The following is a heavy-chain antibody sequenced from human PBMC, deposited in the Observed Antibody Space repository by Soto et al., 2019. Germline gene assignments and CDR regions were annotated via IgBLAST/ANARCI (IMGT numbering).Heavy chain of an antibody. CDR1: GGTFSSYA. J-gene: IGHJ4*02. CDR3: ARDYAGLAVDYFDY. CDR2: IIPIFGTA. V-gene: IGHV1-69*12. Sequence: QVQLVQSGAEVKKPGSSVKVSCKASGGTFSSYAISWVRQAPGQGLEWMGGIIPIFGTANYAQKFQGRVTXXAXEXXSTAYMELSSLRSEDTAVYYCARDYAGLAVDYFDYWGQGTLVTVSS. D-gene: IGHD6-19*01.